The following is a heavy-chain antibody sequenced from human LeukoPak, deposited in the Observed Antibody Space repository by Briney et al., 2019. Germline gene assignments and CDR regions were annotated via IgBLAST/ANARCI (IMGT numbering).Heavy chain of an antibody. CDR2: ISAYNGNT. J-gene: IGHJ4*02. Sequence: ASVKVSCKASGYTFTSYGISWVRQAPGQGLEWMGWISAYNGNTNYAQKLQGRVTMTTDTSTGTAYMELGSLRSDDTAVYYCARDGGASIAATGSDYWGQGTLVTVSS. V-gene: IGHV1-18*01. CDR3: ARDGGASIAATGSDY. D-gene: IGHD6-13*01. CDR1: GYTFTSYG.